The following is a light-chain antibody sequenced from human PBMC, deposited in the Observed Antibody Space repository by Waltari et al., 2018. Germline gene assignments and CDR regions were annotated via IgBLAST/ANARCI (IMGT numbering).Light chain of an antibody. V-gene: IGLV3-1*01. CDR2: EDT. Sequence: SYELTQPPSVSVSPGQTATITCSGARLGQKYTYWYQQKQGQSPLLVKYEDTKRPPGIPERFSGSNSGNTTTLTISGTHGLDEADYYCQAWESSTADVVFGGGTKLTVL. CDR1: RLGQKY. CDR3: QAWESSTADVV. J-gene: IGLJ2*01.